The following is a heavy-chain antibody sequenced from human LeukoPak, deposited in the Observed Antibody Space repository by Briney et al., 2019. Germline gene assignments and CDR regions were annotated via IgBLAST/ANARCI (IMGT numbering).Heavy chain of an antibody. CDR3: AREVAGGNDY. CDR1: GSNLIRSG. J-gene: IGHJ4*02. D-gene: IGHD5-12*01. Sequence: PGGSLKLSCPASGSNLIRSGIQWVRQAPGKGLVWFSRIKTDGSSTSYADSVRGRFTVSRDNAKNRLFLQMNSLKAEDTAVYYCAREVAGGNDYWGQGTLVTVS. V-gene: IGHV3-74*01. CDR2: IKTDGSST.